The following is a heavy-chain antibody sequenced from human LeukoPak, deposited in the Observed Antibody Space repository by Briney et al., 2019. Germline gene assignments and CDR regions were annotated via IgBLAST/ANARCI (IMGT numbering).Heavy chain of an antibody. D-gene: IGHD3-9*01. CDR2: ISAYNGNT. CDR3: ATIRLYDILTGYYFDY. J-gene: IGHJ4*02. CDR1: GYTFTSYG. V-gene: IGHV1-18*01. Sequence: ASVKVSCKASGYTFTSYGISWVRQAPGQGLEWMGWISAYNGNTNYAQKLQGRVTMTTDTSTSTAYMELRSLRSEDTAVYYCATIRLYDILTGYYFDYWGQGTLVTVSS.